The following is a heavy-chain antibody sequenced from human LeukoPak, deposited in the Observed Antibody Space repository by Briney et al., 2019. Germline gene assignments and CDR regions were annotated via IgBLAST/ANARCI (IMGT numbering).Heavy chain of an antibody. V-gene: IGHV4-59*01. J-gene: IGHJ5*02. Sequence: EXLSLTCTVSGGSISSYYWSWIRQPPGKGLEWIGYIYYSGSTNNNPSLKSRVTISVDTSKNQFSLKLSSVTAADTAVYYCARDFRANWFDPWGQGTLVTVSS. CDR3: ARDFRANWFDP. CDR2: IYYSGST. CDR1: GGSISSYY.